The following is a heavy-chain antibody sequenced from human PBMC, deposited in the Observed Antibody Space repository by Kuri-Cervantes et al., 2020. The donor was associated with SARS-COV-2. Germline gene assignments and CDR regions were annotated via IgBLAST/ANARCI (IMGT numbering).Heavy chain of an antibody. J-gene: IGHJ4*02. Sequence: GESLKISCAAPGYTFSSYWMHWVRQAPGKGLVWVSRINSDGSSTSYADSVKGRFTISRDNAKNTLYLQMNSLRAEDTAVYYCARSSGWYDYWGQGTLVTVSS. V-gene: IGHV3-74*01. CDR3: ARSSGWYDY. CDR1: GYTFSSYW. D-gene: IGHD6-19*01. CDR2: INSDGSST.